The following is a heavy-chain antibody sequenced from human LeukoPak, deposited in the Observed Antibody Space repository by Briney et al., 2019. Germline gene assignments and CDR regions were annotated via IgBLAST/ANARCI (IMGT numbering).Heavy chain of an antibody. CDR3: ARYASGSYYWFDP. Sequence: PSETLSLTCTLSGGSISSTSYHWAWVRQPPGKGLEWIATVYYTGSAYYNPSLKSRVTISVDTSKSQFSLKLSSVTTADTALYYCARYASGSYYWFDPWGQGTLVTVSS. CDR2: VYYTGSA. J-gene: IGHJ5*02. V-gene: IGHV4-39*01. D-gene: IGHD3-10*01. CDR1: GGSISSTSYH.